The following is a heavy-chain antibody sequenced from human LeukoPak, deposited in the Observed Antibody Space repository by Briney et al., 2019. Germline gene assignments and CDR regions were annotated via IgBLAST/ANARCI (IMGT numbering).Heavy chain of an antibody. J-gene: IGHJ6*03. V-gene: IGHV4-59*01. CDR3: ARGAIRFDWLGGYHMDV. CDR1: GGSISTYY. Sequence: SETLSLTCTVSGGSISTYYWSWLRQPPGKGLEWIGYIYYSGSTNYNPSLKSRVTISVDTSKNQFSLKLRSVTAADTAVYYCARGAIRFDWLGGYHMDVWGKGTTVTVSS. D-gene: IGHD3-9*01. CDR2: IYYSGST.